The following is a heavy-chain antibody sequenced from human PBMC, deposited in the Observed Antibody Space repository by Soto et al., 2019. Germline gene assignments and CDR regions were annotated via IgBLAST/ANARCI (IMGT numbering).Heavy chain of an antibody. CDR3: ARGGHVVVVTAALDD. J-gene: IGHJ4*02. V-gene: IGHV1-46*01. D-gene: IGHD2-21*02. CDR1: GDTFTDYY. Sequence: QVQLMQSGAEVKKPGASVKVSCKASGDTFTDYYIHWVRQAPGQGLEWMGTVNPSGGHTTYAQHSLGRVTRTRDTSTSTLYMELTSLTSDDTAIYYCARGGHVVVVTAALDDWGQGTLVTVSS. CDR2: VNPSGGHT.